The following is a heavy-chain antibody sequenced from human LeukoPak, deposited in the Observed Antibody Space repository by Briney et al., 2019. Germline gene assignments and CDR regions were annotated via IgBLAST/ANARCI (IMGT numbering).Heavy chain of an antibody. J-gene: IGHJ4*02. Sequence: PSETLCLTCTVSGGSITNGGYYWSWIRQPAGKGLEWIGRIYTTGSTNYNPSLKSRVTISLDTSKNQFSLKLSSVSAEDTALYYCARERLGGSYYRPVEYWGQGTLVTVSS. CDR2: IYTTGST. CDR1: GGSITNGGYY. V-gene: IGHV4-61*02. CDR3: ARERLGGSYYRPVEY. D-gene: IGHD1-26*01.